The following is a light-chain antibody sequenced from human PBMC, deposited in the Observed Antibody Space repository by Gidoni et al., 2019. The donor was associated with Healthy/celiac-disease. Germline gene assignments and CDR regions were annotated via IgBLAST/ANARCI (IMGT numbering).Light chain of an antibody. J-gene: IGKJ1*01. Sequence: DIQMTQSPSTLSASVGDGVTITCRASQSISSRLAWYQQKPGKAPKLLIYDASSLESGVPSRFSGSGSGTEFTLTISSLQPDDFAIYYCQEYNSIRTFGQGTKVEIK. CDR2: DAS. V-gene: IGKV1-5*01. CDR3: QEYNSIRT. CDR1: QSISSR.